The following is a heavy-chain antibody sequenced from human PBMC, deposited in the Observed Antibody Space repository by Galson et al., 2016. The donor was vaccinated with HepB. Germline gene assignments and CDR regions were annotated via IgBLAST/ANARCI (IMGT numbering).Heavy chain of an antibody. CDR2: ISISSSTL. Sequence: SLRLSCAVSGFTLSAYSMNWVRQAPGKGLEWISYISISSSTLYYADSVRGRFAISRDNAKNSLYLQMNSLRDEDTAVYYCARDMSSFYNYYYYGMDVWGQGTTVTVSS. CDR1: GFTLSAYS. D-gene: IGHD6-13*01. CDR3: ARDMSSFYNYYYYGMDV. J-gene: IGHJ6*02. V-gene: IGHV3-48*02.